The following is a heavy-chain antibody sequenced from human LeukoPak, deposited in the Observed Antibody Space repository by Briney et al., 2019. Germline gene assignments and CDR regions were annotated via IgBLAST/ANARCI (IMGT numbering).Heavy chain of an antibody. CDR1: GASITSYY. D-gene: IGHD1-26*01. J-gene: IGHJ4*02. CDR3: ARDVVGPTNY. V-gene: IGHV4-4*07. CDR2: IYSSGST. Sequence: SDTLSLTCTVSGASITSYYWTWIRQPAGKGLEWIGRIYSSGSTDYNPSLQSRVTTSVDPSKNQFSLTLTSVTAADTAVYYCARDVVGPTNYWGQGSLVTVSS.